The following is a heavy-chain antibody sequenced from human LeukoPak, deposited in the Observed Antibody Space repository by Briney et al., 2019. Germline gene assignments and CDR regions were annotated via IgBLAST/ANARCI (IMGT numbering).Heavy chain of an antibody. Sequence: GGSLRLSCAASGFTVGSNYMSWVRQAPGKGLEWVSVIYSGGSTYYADSVKGRFTISRDNSKNTLYLQMNSLRAEDTAVYYCARERNYYDSSGYYSPDYFDYWGQGTLVTVSS. CDR2: IYSGGST. D-gene: IGHD3-22*01. V-gene: IGHV3-53*01. J-gene: IGHJ4*02. CDR1: GFTVGSNY. CDR3: ARERNYYDSSGYYSPDYFDY.